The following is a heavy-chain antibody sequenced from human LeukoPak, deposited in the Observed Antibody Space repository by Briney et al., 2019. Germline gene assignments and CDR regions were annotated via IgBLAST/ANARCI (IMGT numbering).Heavy chain of an antibody. Sequence: SETLSLTCSVSGGSVNSGDYYWSWIRQPPGKGLEWIGEINHSGSTNYNPSLKSRVTISVDTSKNQFSLKLSSVTAADTAVYYCSRTYYDYVWGSYRPTRFDYWGQGTLVTVSS. D-gene: IGHD3-16*02. J-gene: IGHJ4*02. V-gene: IGHV4-34*01. CDR2: INHSGST. CDR1: GGSVNSGDYY. CDR3: SRTYYDYVWGSYRPTRFDY.